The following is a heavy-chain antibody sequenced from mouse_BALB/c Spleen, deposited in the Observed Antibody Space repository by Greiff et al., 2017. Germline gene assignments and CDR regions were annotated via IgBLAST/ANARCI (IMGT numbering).Heavy chain of an antibody. J-gene: IGHJ4*01. CDR3: NACVGYAMDY. CDR2: IDPENGDT. Sequence: EVQLQQSGAELVRSGASVKLSCTASGFNIKDYYMHWVKQRPEQGLEWIGWIDPENGDTEYAPKFQGKATMTADTSSNTAYLQLSSLTSEDTAVYYCNACVGYAMDYWGQGTSVTVSS. CDR1: GFNIKDYY. V-gene: IGHV14-4*02.